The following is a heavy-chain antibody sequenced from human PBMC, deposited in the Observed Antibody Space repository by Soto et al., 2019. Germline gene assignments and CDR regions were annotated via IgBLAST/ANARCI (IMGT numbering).Heavy chain of an antibody. J-gene: IGHJ5*02. CDR2: ISPYNGNT. CDR3: ARDQNFFDSSGYYDP. Sequence: QIQLVQSAAEVKKPGASVKVSCKTSGYTFVSYGISWVRQAPGQGLEWMGWISPYNGNTNFAQRFRGRVTLTTDTSTDIVYMDLGSLKSADTAVYYCARDQNFFDSSGYYDPWGQGTLITVSS. V-gene: IGHV1-18*04. CDR1: GYTFVSYG. D-gene: IGHD3-22*01.